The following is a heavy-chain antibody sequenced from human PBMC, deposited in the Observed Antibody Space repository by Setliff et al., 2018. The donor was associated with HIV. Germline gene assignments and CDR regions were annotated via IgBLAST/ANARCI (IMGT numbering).Heavy chain of an antibody. V-gene: IGHV5-10-1*01. D-gene: IGHD3-10*01. J-gene: IGHJ5*01. CDR2: IDPADSYT. CDR1: GFSFTSYW. Sequence: PGESLKISCKGSGFSFTSYWISWVRQMPGKGLEWMGRIDPADSYTHYSPSFQGHITISIDKSISSASLHWSSLSTSDTAIYYCARHFGYNPGWFDSWGQGTLVTVSS. CDR3: ARHFGYNPGWFDS.